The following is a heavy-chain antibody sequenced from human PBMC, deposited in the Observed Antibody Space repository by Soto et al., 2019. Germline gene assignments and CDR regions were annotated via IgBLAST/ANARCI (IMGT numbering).Heavy chain of an antibody. D-gene: IGHD5-12*01. V-gene: IGHV3-9*01. CDR3: VKDLKGRLRNGMDV. J-gene: IGHJ6*04. CDR2: ISWNSGSI. CDR1: GFTFDDYA. Sequence: EVQLVESGGGLVQPGRSLRLSCAASGFTFDDYAMHWGRQAPGKGLEWVSGISWNSGSIGYADSVKGRFTISRDNAKNSLYLQMNSLRAEDTALYYCVKDLKGRLRNGMDVWGEGTTVTVSS.